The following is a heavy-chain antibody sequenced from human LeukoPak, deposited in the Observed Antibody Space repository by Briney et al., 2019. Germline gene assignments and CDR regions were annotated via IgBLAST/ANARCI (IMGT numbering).Heavy chain of an antibody. D-gene: IGHD3-16*01. CDR3: AKFATPLGAFDI. CDR1: GFTFSSYG. J-gene: IGHJ3*02. V-gene: IGHV3-30*18. CDR2: ISYDGSNK. Sequence: GGSLRLSCAASGFTFSSYGMHWVRQAPGKGLEWGAVISYDGSNKYYADSVKGRFTISRDNSKNALYLQMNSLRAEDTAVYYCAKFATPLGAFDIWGQGTMVTVSS.